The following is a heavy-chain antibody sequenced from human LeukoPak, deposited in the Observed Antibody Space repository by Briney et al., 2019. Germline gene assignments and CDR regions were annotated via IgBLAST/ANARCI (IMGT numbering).Heavy chain of an antibody. CDR1: GGSFSGYY. D-gene: IGHD6-13*01. Sequence: SETLSLTCAVYGGSFSGYYWSWIRQPPGKGLEWIGEINHSGSTNYNPSLKSRVTISVDTSKNQFSLKLSSVTAADTAVYYCAREHRYSSSWYHFDYWGQGTLVTVSS. CDR3: AREHRYSSSWYHFDY. V-gene: IGHV4-34*01. CDR2: INHSGST. J-gene: IGHJ4*02.